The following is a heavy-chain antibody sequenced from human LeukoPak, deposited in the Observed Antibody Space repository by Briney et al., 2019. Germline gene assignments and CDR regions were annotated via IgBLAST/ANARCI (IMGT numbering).Heavy chain of an antibody. D-gene: IGHD2-8*01. V-gene: IGHV3-23*01. CDR3: AKEPEVYPIPFGMDV. CDR1: GFTFSSYA. Sequence: GGSLRLSCAASGFTFSSYAMSWVRQATGKGREWVSVISGSGASTYYADSVKGPFTISRDNSKDTLYLQMHSLRAEDTAVYYCAKEPEVYPIPFGMDVWGQGTTVTVSS. J-gene: IGHJ6*02. CDR2: ISGSGAST.